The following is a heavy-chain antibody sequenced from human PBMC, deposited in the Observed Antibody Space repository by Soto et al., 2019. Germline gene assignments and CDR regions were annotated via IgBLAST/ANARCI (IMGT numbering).Heavy chain of an antibody. J-gene: IGHJ5*02. CDR2: VYSNDKT. V-gene: IGHV4-39*07. Sequence: SETLSLTCTVSCGSVSSNSYSWGWVRPSPGKGLEWIATVYSNDKTYYNPSLLSRVTISVDTSKNQFSLKLSSVTAADTAVYYCAREGTNGWFDPWGQGTLVTVSS. CDR1: CGSVSSNSYS. CDR3: AREGTNGWFDP. D-gene: IGHD2-8*01.